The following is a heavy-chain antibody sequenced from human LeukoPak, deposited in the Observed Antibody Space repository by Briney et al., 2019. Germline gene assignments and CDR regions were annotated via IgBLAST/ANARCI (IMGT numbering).Heavy chain of an antibody. J-gene: IGHJ6*03. Sequence: PSETLSLTCTVSGGSISSSSYYWGWLRQPPGKGLEWIGSIYYSGSAYYNPSLKSPVTISVDTTKNQFSLKLSSVTAADTAVYYCARIRARYFDWLSTPGGYYYYMDVWGKGTTVTISS. CDR1: GGSISSSSYY. D-gene: IGHD3-9*01. V-gene: IGHV4-39*01. CDR3: ARIRARYFDWLSTPGGYYYYMDV. CDR2: IYYSGSA.